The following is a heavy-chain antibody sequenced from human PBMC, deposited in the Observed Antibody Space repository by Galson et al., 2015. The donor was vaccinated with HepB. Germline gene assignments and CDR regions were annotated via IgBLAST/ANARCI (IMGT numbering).Heavy chain of an antibody. J-gene: IGHJ4*02. D-gene: IGHD3-22*01. CDR3: PIYDSSHYYYDY. Sequence: SLRLSCAASGFTFSTYSMNWVRQAPGKGLEWVSYISSSSSTIYYADSVKGRFTISRDNAKNSLYLQMNSLRDEDTAVYYCPIYDSSHYYYDYWGQGTLVTVSS. V-gene: IGHV3-48*02. CDR1: GFTFSTYS. CDR2: ISSSSSTI.